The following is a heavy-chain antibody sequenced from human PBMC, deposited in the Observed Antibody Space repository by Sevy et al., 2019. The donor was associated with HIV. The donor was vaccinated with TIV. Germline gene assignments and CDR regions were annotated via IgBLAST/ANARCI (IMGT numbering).Heavy chain of an antibody. CDR1: GGSIISSSYY. D-gene: IGHD2-15*01. J-gene: IGHJ6*02. V-gene: IGHV4-39*01. CDR2: IYYSGST. Sequence: SETLSLTCIVSGGSIISSSYYWGWIRQPPGKGLEWVGSIYYSGSTYYNPPLKSRVTITVDTSKNQFSLRLSSVTVAYTAVYYCARLEGYCSAGTCFSPNYYYYYGMDVWGQGTTVTVSS. CDR3: ARLEGYCSAGTCFSPNYYYYYGMDV.